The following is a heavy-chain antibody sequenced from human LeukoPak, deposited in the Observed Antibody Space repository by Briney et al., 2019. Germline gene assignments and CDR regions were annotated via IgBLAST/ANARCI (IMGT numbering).Heavy chain of an antibody. CDR3: ARVGETSVESDI. D-gene: IGHD5-24*01. Sequence: SETLSLTCAVYGGSFSGYYWSWIRQPPGKGLEWIGEINHSGSTNYNPSLKSRVTISVDTSKNQFSLKLSSVTAADTAVYYCARVGETSVESDIWGQGTMVTVSS. CDR1: GGSFSGYY. CDR2: INHSGST. V-gene: IGHV4-34*01. J-gene: IGHJ3*02.